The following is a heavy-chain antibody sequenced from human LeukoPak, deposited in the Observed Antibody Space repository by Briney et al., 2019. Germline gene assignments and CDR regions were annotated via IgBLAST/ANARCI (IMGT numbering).Heavy chain of an antibody. V-gene: IGHV4-34*01. CDR2: INHSGST. CDR1: GESFSGYY. J-gene: IGHJ5*02. Sequence: KPSETLSLTCAVYGESFSGYYWSWIRQPPGKGLEWSGEINHSGSTNYNPSLKIRVTISVDTSKNQFSLKLSSVTAAETAVYYCARLAYSSSWYRGGRFDPWGQGTLVTVSS. D-gene: IGHD6-13*01. CDR3: ARLAYSSSWYRGGRFDP.